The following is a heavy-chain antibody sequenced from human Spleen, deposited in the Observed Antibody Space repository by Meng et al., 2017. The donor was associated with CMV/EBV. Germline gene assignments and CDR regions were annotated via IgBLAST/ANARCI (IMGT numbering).Heavy chain of an antibody. CDR3: ARVLSTELRLDYYGMDV. CDR2: INPNSGGT. CDR1: GYTFTGYY. D-gene: IGHD3-16*01. V-gene: IGHV1-2*02. Sequence: ASVKVSCKASGYTFTGYYMHWVRQAPGQGLEWMGWINPNSGGTNYAQKFQGRVTMTRDTSISTAYMELSRLTSDDTAVYYCARVLSTELRLDYYGMDVWGQGTTVTVSS. J-gene: IGHJ6*02.